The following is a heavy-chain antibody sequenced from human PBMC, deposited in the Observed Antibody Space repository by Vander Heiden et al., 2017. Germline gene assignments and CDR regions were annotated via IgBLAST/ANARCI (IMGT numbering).Heavy chain of an antibody. CDR2: ISSDSSTI. Sequence: EVQLVESGGGLVQPGGSLRLSCAASGFTFSSYSVTWVRQAPGKGLEWISYISSDSSTIYYADSVKGRFTISRDNARNSLYLQMNSLRDEDTAVYYCVRRSGKYDNWGQGTLVTVSP. J-gene: IGHJ4*02. CDR3: VRRSGKYDN. V-gene: IGHV3-48*02. CDR1: GFTFSSYS. D-gene: IGHD1-26*01.